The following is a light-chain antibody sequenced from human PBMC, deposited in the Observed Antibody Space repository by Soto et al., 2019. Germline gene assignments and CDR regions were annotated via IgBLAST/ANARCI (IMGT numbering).Light chain of an antibody. CDR2: GAS. J-gene: IGKJ1*01. CDR1: QSLSSRN. V-gene: IGKV3-20*01. Sequence: ELVLTQSPGTLSLSPGERATLSCRASQSLSSRNLAWYQQKPGQAPRPLIYGASSRATGIPDRFSGSGSGTDFTLTISRLEPEDFAMYYCLHHGSSLWTFGQGTKVDIK. CDR3: LHHGSSLWT.